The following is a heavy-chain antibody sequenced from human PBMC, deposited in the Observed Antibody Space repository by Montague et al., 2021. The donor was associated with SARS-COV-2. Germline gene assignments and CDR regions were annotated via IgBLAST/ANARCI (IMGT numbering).Heavy chain of an antibody. CDR2: MYYSGST. Sequence: ETLSLTCTVSGGSISSYYWSWIRQPPGKGLEWIGYMYYSGSTNYNPSLKSRVTLSVDTSKNQFSLKLSSVTAADTAVYYCARDFDYWGQGTLVTVSS. CDR1: GGSISSYY. CDR3: ARDFDY. J-gene: IGHJ4*02. V-gene: IGHV4-59*13.